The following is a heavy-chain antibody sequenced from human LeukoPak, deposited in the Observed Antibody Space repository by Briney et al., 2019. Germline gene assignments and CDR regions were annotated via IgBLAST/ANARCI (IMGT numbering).Heavy chain of an antibody. D-gene: IGHD3-10*01. CDR2: IYTSGST. CDR3: ASYKGKDAFDI. Sequence: SQTLSLTCTVSGGSISSGSYCWSWIRQPAGKGLEWIGRIYTSGSTNYNPSLKSRVTISVDTSKNQFSLKLSSVTAADTAVYYCASYKGKDAFDIWGQGTMVTVSS. CDR1: GGSISSGSYC. V-gene: IGHV4-61*02. J-gene: IGHJ3*02.